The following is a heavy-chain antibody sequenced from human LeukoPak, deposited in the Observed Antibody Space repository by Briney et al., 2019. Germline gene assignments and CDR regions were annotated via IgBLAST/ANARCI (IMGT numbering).Heavy chain of an antibody. CDR3: ARDCPRGDYYYYYGMDV. V-gene: IGHV3-7*01. D-gene: IGHD2-15*01. CDR2: IKQDGSEK. J-gene: IGHJ6*02. CDR1: GFTLSSYW. Sequence: GGSLRLSCAASGFTLSSYWMSWVRQAPGKGLEWVANIKQDGSEKYYVDSVKGRFTISRDNAKNSLYLQMNSLRAEDTAVYYCARDCPRGDYYYYYGMDVWGQGTTVTVSS.